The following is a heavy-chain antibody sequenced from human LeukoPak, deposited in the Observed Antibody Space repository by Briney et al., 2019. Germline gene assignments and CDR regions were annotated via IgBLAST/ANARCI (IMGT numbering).Heavy chain of an antibody. V-gene: IGHV4-34*01. J-gene: IGHJ4*02. Sequence: SETLSLTCAVYGGSFSGYYWSWIRQPPGKRLEWIGEINHSGSTNYNSSLKSRVTISGDTSKNQFSLKLSSVTAADTAVYYCARGTYYYDSSGYYYVTYFDYWGQGTLVTVSS. D-gene: IGHD3-22*01. CDR3: ARGTYYYDSSGYYYVTYFDY. CDR1: GGSFSGYY. CDR2: INHSGST.